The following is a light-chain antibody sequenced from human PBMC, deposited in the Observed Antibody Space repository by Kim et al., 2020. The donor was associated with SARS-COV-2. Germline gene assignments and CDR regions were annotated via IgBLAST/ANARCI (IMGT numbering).Light chain of an antibody. Sequence: NFMLTQPHSVSESPGKTVTISCTRSSGSIDDNYVQWYQQRPGGVPNAVIYEDDQRPSGVSDRFSGSIDNSSNSASLTISGLSTEDEADYYCQSYNRDNVLFGGGTQLTVL. CDR2: EDD. V-gene: IGLV6-57*04. CDR1: SGSIDDNY. CDR3: QSYNRDNVL. J-gene: IGLJ2*01.